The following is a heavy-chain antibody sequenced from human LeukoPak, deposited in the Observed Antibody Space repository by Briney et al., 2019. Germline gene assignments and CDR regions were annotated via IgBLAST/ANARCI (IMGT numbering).Heavy chain of an antibody. CDR1: GGSFSGYY. CDR3: ASGQYYDLWSGYYVD. J-gene: IGHJ4*02. V-gene: IGHV4-34*01. Sequence: KPSETLSLTCAVYGGSFSGYYWGWIRQPPGKGLEWIGGINHSGSTNYNPSLKSRVTISVDTSKNQFSLRLSSVPAADTAVYYCASGQYYDLWSGYYVDWGQGTLVTVSS. CDR2: INHSGST. D-gene: IGHD3-3*01.